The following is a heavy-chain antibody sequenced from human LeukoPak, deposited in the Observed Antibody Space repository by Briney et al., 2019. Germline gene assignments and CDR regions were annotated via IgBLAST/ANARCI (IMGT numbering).Heavy chain of an antibody. J-gene: IGHJ4*02. D-gene: IGHD2-2*01. Sequence: WASVKVSCKASGYAFTSYGISWVRQAPGQGLEWMGGIIPIFGTANYAQKFQGRVTITADESTSTAYMELSSLRSEDTAVYYCARELIVVVPAAHPPIFDYWGQGTLVTVSS. CDR1: GYAFTSYG. CDR2: IIPIFGTA. CDR3: ARELIVVVPAAHPPIFDY. V-gene: IGHV1-69*13.